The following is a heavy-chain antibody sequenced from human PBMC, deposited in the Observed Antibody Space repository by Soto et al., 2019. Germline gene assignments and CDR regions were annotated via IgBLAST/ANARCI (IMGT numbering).Heavy chain of an antibody. CDR1: GGSISSSNW. CDR3: ARGIAVAGYYYYYGMDV. V-gene: IGHV4-4*02. Sequence: SETLSLTCAVSGGSISSSNWWSWVRQPPGKGLEWIGEIYHSGSTNYNPSLKSRVTISVDKSKNQFSLKLSSVTAADTAVYYCARGIAVAGYYYYYGMDVWSQGTTVTVSS. D-gene: IGHD6-19*01. J-gene: IGHJ6*02. CDR2: IYHSGST.